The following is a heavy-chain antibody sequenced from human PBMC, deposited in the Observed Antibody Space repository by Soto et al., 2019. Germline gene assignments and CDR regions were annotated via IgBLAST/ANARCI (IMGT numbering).Heavy chain of an antibody. Sequence: EVQLVESGGGLVQPGGSLRLSCATSGFTFSDHYMDWVRQAPGKGLEWVGRTRNKVQSYSTEYAASVKGRFTISRDDSENSLYLQMNSLKSEDTAVYYCASWIVGQGFWGQGTLVTVSS. V-gene: IGHV3-72*01. CDR1: GFTFSDHY. D-gene: IGHD5-12*01. J-gene: IGHJ4*02. CDR3: ASWIVGQGF. CDR2: TRNKVQSYST.